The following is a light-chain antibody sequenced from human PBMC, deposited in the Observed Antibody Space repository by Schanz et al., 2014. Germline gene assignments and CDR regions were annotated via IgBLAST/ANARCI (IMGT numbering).Light chain of an antibody. CDR1: SNDVGGYNY. Sequence: QSVLTQPRSVSGSPGQSVAISCTGTSNDVGGYNYVSWYQQHPGKAPKVIIYDVNKGPSGVPDRFSGSKSGNTASLTISGLQAEDEADYYCCSYAGNNKLLFGGGTKVTVL. CDR2: DVN. V-gene: IGLV2-11*01. J-gene: IGLJ2*01. CDR3: CSYAGNNKLL.